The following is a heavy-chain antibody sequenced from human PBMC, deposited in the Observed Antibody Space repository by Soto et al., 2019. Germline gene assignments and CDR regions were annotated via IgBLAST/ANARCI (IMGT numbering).Heavy chain of an antibody. V-gene: IGHV4-39*07. CDR2: IYYSGST. CDR3: ARKDSGYADYMDV. D-gene: IGHD5-12*01. Sequence: SETLSLTCTVSGGSISSSSYYWGWIRQPPGKGLGWIGSIYYSGSTYYNPSLKSRVTMSVDTSENQFSLRLSSVTAADTAVYYCARKDSGYADYMDVWGKGTTVTVSS. CDR1: GGSISSSSYY. J-gene: IGHJ6*03.